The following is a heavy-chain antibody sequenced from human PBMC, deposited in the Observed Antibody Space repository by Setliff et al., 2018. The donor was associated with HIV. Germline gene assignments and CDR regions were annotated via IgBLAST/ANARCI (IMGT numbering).Heavy chain of an antibody. D-gene: IGHD1-20*01. Sequence: PSETLSLTCTASGGSISSHYWSWIRQPPGKRLEWIGYIYYSGSTNYNPSLKSRVTISVDTSKNQFSLKLSSVTAADTAVYYCAGCITGTTHWFDPWGQGTLVTVSS. CDR1: GGSISSHY. J-gene: IGHJ5*02. CDR3: AGCITGTTHWFDP. CDR2: IYYSGST. V-gene: IGHV4-59*11.